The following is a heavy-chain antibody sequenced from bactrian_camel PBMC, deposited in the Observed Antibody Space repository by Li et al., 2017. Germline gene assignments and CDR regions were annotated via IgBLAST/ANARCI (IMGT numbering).Heavy chain of an antibody. D-gene: IGHD7*01. CDR3: AATGDNWGGDFGH. J-gene: IGHJ4*01. CDR2: ISADGSNT. CDR1: GVTLDGAD. Sequence: QLVESGGGSVQAGGSLRLSCTVSGVTLDGADMGWYRQAPGKGLEWVSTISADGSNTYDSDSVKGRFTISRDQTKNLVYLQMNSLKSEDTALYYCAATGDNWGGDFGHWGQGTQVTVS. V-gene: IGHV3S2*01.